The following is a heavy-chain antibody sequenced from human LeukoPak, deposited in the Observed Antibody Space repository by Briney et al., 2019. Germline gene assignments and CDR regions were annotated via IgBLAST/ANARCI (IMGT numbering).Heavy chain of an antibody. D-gene: IGHD3-9*01. J-gene: IGHJ4*02. CDR2: ISYDGSNK. Sequence: PGGSLRLSCAASGFTFSSYGMHWVRQAPGKGLEWVAVISYDGSNKYYADSVKGRFTISRDNSKNTLYLQMNSLRAEDTAVYYCAKDRDDILTGYFDYWGQGTLVTVSS. CDR3: AKDRDDILTGYFDY. V-gene: IGHV3-30*18. CDR1: GFTFSSYG.